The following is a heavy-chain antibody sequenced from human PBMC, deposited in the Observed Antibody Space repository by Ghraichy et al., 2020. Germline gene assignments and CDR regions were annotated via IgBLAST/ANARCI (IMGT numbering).Heavy chain of an antibody. CDR3: AREYFYDFWSGYDGMDV. CDR1: GFTFSSYS. Sequence: GGSLRLSCAASGFTFSSYSMNWVRQAPGKGLEWVSYISSSSSTRYYADSVKGRFTISRDNAKNSLYLQMNSLRDEDTAVYYCAREYFYDFWSGYDGMDVWGQGTTVTVSS. J-gene: IGHJ6*02. D-gene: IGHD3-3*01. CDR2: ISSSSSTR. V-gene: IGHV3-48*02.